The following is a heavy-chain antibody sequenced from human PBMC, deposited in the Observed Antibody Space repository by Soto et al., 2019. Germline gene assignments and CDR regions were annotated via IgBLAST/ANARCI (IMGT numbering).Heavy chain of an antibody. CDR2: INAGNGNT. V-gene: IGHV1-3*01. D-gene: IGHD4-17*01. CDR1: GYTFTSYA. Sequence: ASVKFSCKASGYTFTSYAMHWVRQAPGQRLEWMGWINAGNGNTKYSQKFQGRVTITRDTSASTAYMELSSLRSEDTAVYYCARWGDYVWFDPWGQGTLVTVSS. J-gene: IGHJ5*02. CDR3: ARWGDYVWFDP.